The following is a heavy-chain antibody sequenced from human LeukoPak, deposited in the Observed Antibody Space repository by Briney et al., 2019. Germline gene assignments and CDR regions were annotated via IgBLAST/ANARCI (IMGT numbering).Heavy chain of an antibody. J-gene: IGHJ4*02. CDR1: GGTFSSYA. V-gene: IGHV1-69*04. CDR2: IIPILGIA. Sequence: WASVKVSCKASGGTFSSYAISWVRQALGQGLEWMGRIIPILGIANYAQKFQGRVTITADKSTSTAYMELSSLRSEDTAVYYCARAMVRGVLYFDYWGQGTLVTVSS. CDR3: ARAMVRGVLYFDY. D-gene: IGHD3-10*01.